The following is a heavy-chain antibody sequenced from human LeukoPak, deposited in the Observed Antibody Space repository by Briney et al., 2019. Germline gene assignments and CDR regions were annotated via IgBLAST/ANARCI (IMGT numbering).Heavy chain of an antibody. CDR3: ATDDILTGSSEFDY. CDR2: INPSGGSV. CDR1: GDTFINYY. Sequence: ASVKVSCTASGDTFINYYIHWVRQAPGQGLEWMGIINPSGGSVSYAQKFQGRVTMTRDTSTSTVYMDLSSLRSEDTAVYYCATDDILTGSSEFDYWGQGTLVTVSS. V-gene: IGHV1-46*01. D-gene: IGHD3-9*01. J-gene: IGHJ4*02.